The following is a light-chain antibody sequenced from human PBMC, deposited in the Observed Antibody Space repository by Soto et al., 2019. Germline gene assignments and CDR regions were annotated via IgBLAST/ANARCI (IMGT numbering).Light chain of an antibody. CDR1: QGIKNE. V-gene: IGKV1-17*01. J-gene: IGKJ1*01. CDR3: LQYNHYPPT. CDR2: GAT. Sequence: DIQMTQSPSSLSASVGDRVTITCRASQGIKNELGWYQQKSGKAPKRLIFGATTLQSGVPSRFSGSASGTDFSLIISSLQPEDFATYYCLQYNHYPPTFGQGTKVDIK.